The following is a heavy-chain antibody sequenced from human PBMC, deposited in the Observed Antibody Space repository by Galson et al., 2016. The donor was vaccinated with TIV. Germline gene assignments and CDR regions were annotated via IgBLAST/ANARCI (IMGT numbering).Heavy chain of an antibody. J-gene: IGHJ5*01. CDR1: GFNFRSDG. V-gene: IGHV3-33*01. Sequence: SLRLSCAASGFNFRSDGMHWVRQAPGRGLEWVAFVWYDGGNIHYADAVKGRFIISRDNSKNTLYLQMNSLRVEDTAVYYCARDRGCCSWSWTFNSWGQGPLVTVSS. CDR2: VWYDGGNI. CDR3: ARDRGCCSWSWTFNS. D-gene: IGHD1-1*01.